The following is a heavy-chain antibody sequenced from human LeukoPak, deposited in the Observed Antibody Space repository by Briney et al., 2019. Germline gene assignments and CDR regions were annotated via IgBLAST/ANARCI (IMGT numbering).Heavy chain of an antibody. Sequence: PGGSLRLSCAASGFTFSSYAMSWVRQAPGKGLEWVSAISGSGGSTYYADSVKGRFTISRDNSKNTLYLQMNSLRAEDTAVYYCAKEVRYYYDSSGYYHAWGQGTLVTVSS. J-gene: IGHJ5*02. CDR2: ISGSGGST. D-gene: IGHD3-22*01. CDR1: GFTFSSYA. V-gene: IGHV3-23*01. CDR3: AKEVRYYYDSSGYYHA.